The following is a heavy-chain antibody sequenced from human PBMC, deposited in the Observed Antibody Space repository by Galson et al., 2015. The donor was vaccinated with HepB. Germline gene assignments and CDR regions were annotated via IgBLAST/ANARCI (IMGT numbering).Heavy chain of an antibody. V-gene: IGHV4-39*01. CDR3: ARQYPRYFDL. Sequence: ETLSLTCTVSGGSLSRSRYYWGWLRPPPGTGLEWIGSIYYSGSTYYSPSLKSRVTISVDTSKNQFSLKLSSVTAADTAVYYCARQYPRYFDLWGRGTLVTVSS. J-gene: IGHJ2*01. CDR2: IYYSGST. CDR1: GGSLSRSRYY.